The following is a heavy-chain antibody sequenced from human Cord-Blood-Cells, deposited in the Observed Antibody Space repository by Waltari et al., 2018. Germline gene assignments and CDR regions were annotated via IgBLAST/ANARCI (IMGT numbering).Heavy chain of an antibody. V-gene: IGHV4-34*01. D-gene: IGHD5-18*01. CDR1: GGSFSGYY. Sequence: QVQLQHWGAGLLKPSETLSLTCAVYGGSFSGYYWSWIRQPPGKGLEWIGEINHSGSTNYNPSLKSRVTISVDTSKNQFSLKLSSVTAADTAVYYCARKRVLRGYSYGYAFDIWGQGTMVTVSS. J-gene: IGHJ3*02. CDR2: INHSGST. CDR3: ARKRVLRGYSYGYAFDI.